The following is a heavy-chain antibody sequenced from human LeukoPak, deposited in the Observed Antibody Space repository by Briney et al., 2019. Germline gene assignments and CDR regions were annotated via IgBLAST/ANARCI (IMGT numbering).Heavy chain of an antibody. Sequence: GESLKISCKGSGYRFTTYWIGWVCQMPGKGVEWMGIMYPGDSDTRYSPSFQGQVTISVDNSISIAYLQWSSLRASDTAMYYCVRLEVGRIDYWGQGTLVTVSS. J-gene: IGHJ4*02. CDR2: MYPGDSDT. CDR1: GYRFTTYW. CDR3: VRLEVGRIDY. V-gene: IGHV5-51*01. D-gene: IGHD2-15*01.